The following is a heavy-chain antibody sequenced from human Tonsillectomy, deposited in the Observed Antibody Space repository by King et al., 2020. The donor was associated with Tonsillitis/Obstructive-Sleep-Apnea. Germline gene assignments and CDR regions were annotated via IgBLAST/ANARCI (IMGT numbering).Heavy chain of an antibody. CDR3: AKGYCSSTVCSFDY. D-gene: IGHD2-2*01. J-gene: IGHJ4*02. CDR2: IMGSATTT. V-gene: IGHV3-23*04. Sequence: VQLVESGGGLVQPGGSLRLSFAASGFTFTNYAMTWVRQAPGRGLDWVSAIMGSATTTYYSDSAKGRFTISRDNSKNTLYLQMNSLRADDTAVYYCAKGYCSSTVCSFDYWGQGTLVTVSS. CDR1: GFTFTNYA.